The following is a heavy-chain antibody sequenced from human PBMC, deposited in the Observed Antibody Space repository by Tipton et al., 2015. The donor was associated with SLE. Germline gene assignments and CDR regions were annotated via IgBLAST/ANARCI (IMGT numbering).Heavy chain of an antibody. V-gene: IGHV3-74*01. CDR1: GLTLSSNW. CDR3: ARFAQGGLDY. Sequence: SGLTLSSNWMHWVRQAPGKGLVWVARINADGSSIVYADSVKGRFTISRDNAKNTLYLQMDSLRVDDTAVYYCARFAQGGLDYWGQGTLVPVSS. J-gene: IGHJ4*02. CDR2: INADGSSI. D-gene: IGHD3-16*01.